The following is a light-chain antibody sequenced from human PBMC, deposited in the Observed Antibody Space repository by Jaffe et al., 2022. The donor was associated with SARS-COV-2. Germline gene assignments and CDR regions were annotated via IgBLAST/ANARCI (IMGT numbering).Light chain of an antibody. CDR2: GAS. CDR1: QGINTF. CDR3: QKYNTFPQT. V-gene: IGKV1-27*01. Sequence: DIQMTQSPSSLSASVGDRVTITCRASQGINTFLAWYQHKPGIPPKLLIYGASTLQSGVPPRFSGSGSGTDFTLTINSLQPEDVATYYCQKYNTFPQTFGQGTRVEI. J-gene: IGKJ1*01.